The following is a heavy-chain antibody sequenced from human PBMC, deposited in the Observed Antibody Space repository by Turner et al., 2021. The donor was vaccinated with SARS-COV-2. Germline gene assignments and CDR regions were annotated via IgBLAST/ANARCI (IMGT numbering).Heavy chain of an antibody. D-gene: IGHD5-12*01. V-gene: IGHV1-2*02. CDR2: INPNSGGT. CDR3: AVLEMATITDAFDI. J-gene: IGHJ3*02. CDR1: GYTFTGYY. Sequence: QVQLVQSGAGVKKPGAPVKVSCKASGYTFTGYYMHWVRQAPGQGLEWMGWINPNSGGTNYAQKFQGRVTMTRDTSISTAYMELSRLRSDDTAVYYCAVLEMATITDAFDIWGQGTMVTVSS.